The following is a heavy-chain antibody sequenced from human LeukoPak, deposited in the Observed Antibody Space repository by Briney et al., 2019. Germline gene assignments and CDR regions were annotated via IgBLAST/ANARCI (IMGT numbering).Heavy chain of an antibody. Sequence: PGGSLRLSCAASGFTFSNAWMNWVRQAPGKGLEWVGRIKSKTDGETTDYAASVKGRFTISRDDSKNTLYLQMNSLKTEDTAVYYCTKYYYGSGSRDYWGQGTLVTVSS. J-gene: IGHJ4*02. CDR3: TKYYYGSGSRDY. CDR1: GFTFSNAW. V-gene: IGHV3-15*01. CDR2: IKSKTDGETT. D-gene: IGHD3-10*01.